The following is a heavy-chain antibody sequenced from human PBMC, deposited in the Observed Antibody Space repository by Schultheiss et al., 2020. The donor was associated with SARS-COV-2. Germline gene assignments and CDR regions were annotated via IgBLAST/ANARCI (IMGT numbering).Heavy chain of an antibody. Sequence: GESLKISCAASGFTFSNAWMNWVRQAPGKGLEWVGRIKSKTDGETTDYAAPVKGRFTISRDDSKNTLYLQMNSLKTEDTAVYYCTTVAGTSWGQGTLVTVSS. D-gene: IGHD6-19*01. CDR1: GFTFSNAW. CDR2: IKSKTDGETT. V-gene: IGHV3-15*01. J-gene: IGHJ5*02. CDR3: TTVAGTS.